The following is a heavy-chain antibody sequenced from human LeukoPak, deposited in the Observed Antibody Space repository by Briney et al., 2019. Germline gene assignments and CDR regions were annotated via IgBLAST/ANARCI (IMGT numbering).Heavy chain of an antibody. D-gene: IGHD3-10*01. CDR2: INPNSGGT. V-gene: IGHV1-2*02. CDR3: ARAMRSMVRGVSSLYYYYYMDV. J-gene: IGHJ6*03. Sequence: ASVKVSCKASGYTFTGYYMHWVRQAPEQGLEWMGWINPNSGGTNYAQKFQGRVTMTRDTSISTAYMELSRLRSDDTAVYYCARAMRSMVRGVSSLYYYYYMDVWGKGTTVTVSS. CDR1: GYTFTGYY.